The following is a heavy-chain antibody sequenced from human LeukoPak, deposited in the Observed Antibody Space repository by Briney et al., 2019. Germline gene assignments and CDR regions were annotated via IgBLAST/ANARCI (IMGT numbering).Heavy chain of an antibody. CDR1: GYTFTSYG. J-gene: IGHJ4*02. D-gene: IGHD1-26*01. V-gene: IGHV1-18*01. CDR3: AREYPHIVGATRPSYFDY. Sequence: ASVKVSCKASGYTFTSYGISWVRQAPGQGLEWMGWISAYNGNTNYAQKLQGRVTMTTDTSTSTAYMELRSLRSDDTAVYYCAREYPHIVGATRPSYFDYWGQGTLVTVSS. CDR2: ISAYNGNT.